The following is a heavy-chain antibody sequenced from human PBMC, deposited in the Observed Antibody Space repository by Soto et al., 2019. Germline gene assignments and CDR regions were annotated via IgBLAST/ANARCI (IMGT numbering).Heavy chain of an antibody. Sequence: QVQLVQSGAEVKKPGASVKVSCKASGYTFTNYGIRWVRQAPGQGLEWMGWISAYNGNTNYTQKLQGRVTMTTDTSTSTAYMELRSLRSDDTAVYYSARSSSGPPPDVFDIWGQWTMVTVSS. D-gene: IGHD6-19*01. CDR3: ARSSSGPPPDVFDI. CDR2: ISAYNGNT. CDR1: GYTFTNYG. J-gene: IGHJ3*02. V-gene: IGHV1-18*01.